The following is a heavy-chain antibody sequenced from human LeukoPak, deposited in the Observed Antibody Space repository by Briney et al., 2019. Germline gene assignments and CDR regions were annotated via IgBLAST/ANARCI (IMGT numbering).Heavy chain of an antibody. CDR1: GYTFTSYD. Sequence: GASVKVSCKASGYTFTSYDINWVRQATGQGLEWMGWMNPNSGNTGYAQKFQGRVTITRNTSISTAYMELSSLRSEDTAVYYCARGGVYYDSSGSKEAFDIWGQGTMVTVSS. D-gene: IGHD3-22*01. CDR3: ARGGVYYDSSGSKEAFDI. V-gene: IGHV1-8*03. J-gene: IGHJ3*02. CDR2: MNPNSGNT.